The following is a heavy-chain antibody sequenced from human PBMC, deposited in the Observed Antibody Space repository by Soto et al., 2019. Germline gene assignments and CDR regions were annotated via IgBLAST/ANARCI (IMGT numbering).Heavy chain of an antibody. V-gene: IGHV3-74*01. CDR3: ARERGGYSSDF. CDR1: GFSFSSYW. D-gene: IGHD2-15*01. Sequence: EVQLVESGGGLVQPGGSLRLSCAASGFSFSSYWMHWLRQVPGKGLVWVSRINGDGDYTNYADSVKGRFTISRDNAKNTLHLQMNSLRAEDTAVYYCARERGGYSSDFWRQGTLVTVSS. CDR2: INGDGDYT. J-gene: IGHJ4*02.